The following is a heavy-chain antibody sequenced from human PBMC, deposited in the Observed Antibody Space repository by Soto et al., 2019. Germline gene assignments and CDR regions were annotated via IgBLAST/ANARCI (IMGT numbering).Heavy chain of an antibody. CDR2: ISTNGGST. CDR1: GFTFSSYS. D-gene: IGHD3-22*01. J-gene: IGHJ4*02. CDR3: VKGEYYYDSSGYYPFDY. Sequence: PGGSLRLSCAASGFTFSSYSMNWARQAPGKGLEWISYISTNGGSTHYADSVKGRFTISRDNSKHTQYLQMSSLRADDTAVYYCVKGEYYYDSSGYYPFDYWGQGTLVTVSS. V-gene: IGHV3-64D*06.